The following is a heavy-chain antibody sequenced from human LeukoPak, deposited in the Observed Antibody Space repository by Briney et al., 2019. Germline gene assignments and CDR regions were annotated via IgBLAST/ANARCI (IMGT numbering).Heavy chain of an antibody. J-gene: IGHJ4*02. D-gene: IGHD5-18*01. CDR2: INPSGGST. CDR1: GYTFTSYA. Sequence: ASVKVSCKASGYTFTSYAMHWVRQAPGQGLEWMGLINPSGGSTSYAQKFQGRVTMTRDTSTSTVYMELSSLRSEDTAVYYCARDGPKGVDSYGSDYWGQGTLVTVSS. CDR3: ARDGPKGVDSYGSDY. V-gene: IGHV1-46*01.